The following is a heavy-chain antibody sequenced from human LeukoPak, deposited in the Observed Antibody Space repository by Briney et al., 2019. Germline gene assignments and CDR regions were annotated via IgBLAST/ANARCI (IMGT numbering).Heavy chain of an antibody. J-gene: IGHJ4*02. CDR1: GYTFTGSY. CDR3: ARGSYGYD. V-gene: IGHV1-2*02. Sequence: ASVKVSCKASGYTFTGSYLHWLRQAPGQGLEWMGWINPNSGGTNYAQKFQGRVTMTRDTSINTAYMELSGLRSDDTAVYFCARGSYGYDWGQGTLVTVSS. D-gene: IGHD1-26*01. CDR2: INPNSGGT.